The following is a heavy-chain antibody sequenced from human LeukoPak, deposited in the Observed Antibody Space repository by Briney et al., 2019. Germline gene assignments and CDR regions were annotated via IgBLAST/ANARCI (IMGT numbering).Heavy chain of an antibody. J-gene: IGHJ4*02. CDR2: INPNSGGT. CDR1: GYTFTGYY. Sequence: GASVKVSCKASGYTFTGYYMHWLRQAPGQGLEWMGWINPNSGGTNYAQKFQGWVTMTRDTSISTAYMELSRLRSDDTAVYYCARGVYYGSGSVDYWGQGTLVTVSS. V-gene: IGHV1-2*04. CDR3: ARGVYYGSGSVDY. D-gene: IGHD3-10*01.